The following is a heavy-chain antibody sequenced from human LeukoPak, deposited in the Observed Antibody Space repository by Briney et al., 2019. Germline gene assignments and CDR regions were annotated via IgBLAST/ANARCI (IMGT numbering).Heavy chain of an antibody. Sequence: GESLKISCKGSGYNFTKYWIGWVRQMPGKGLEWMGIIYPGDSDTRYSPSFQGQVTISTDKSISTAYLQLSSLKASDTAMYYCARVGGSWNYVYYMDVWGKGTTVTVSS. V-gene: IGHV5-51*01. CDR2: IYPGDSDT. CDR3: ARVGGSWNYVYYMDV. D-gene: IGHD3-16*01. CDR1: GYNFTKYW. J-gene: IGHJ6*03.